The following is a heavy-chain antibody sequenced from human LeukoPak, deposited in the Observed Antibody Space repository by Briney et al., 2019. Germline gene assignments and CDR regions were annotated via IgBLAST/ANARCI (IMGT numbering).Heavy chain of an antibody. CDR3: ARHSSSWPTPDY. CDR1: GGSFSGFY. CDR2: IDHSGST. J-gene: IGHJ4*02. Sequence: SETLSLTCDVYGGSFSGFYWNWIRQPPGKGLEWIGEIDHSGSTNYNPSLKSRVTISVDRANNQFSLKLSSVTAADTAVYYCARHSSSWPTPDYWGQGTLVTVSS. V-gene: IGHV4-34*01. D-gene: IGHD6-13*01.